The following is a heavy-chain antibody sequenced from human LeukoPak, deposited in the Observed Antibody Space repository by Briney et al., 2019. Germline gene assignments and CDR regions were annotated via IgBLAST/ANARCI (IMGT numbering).Heavy chain of an antibody. V-gene: IGHV4-4*02. CDR1: GFTFSSYAM. CDR3: VTNSIGYCSGGNCYQVSDS. Sequence: GSLRPSCAASGFTFSSYAMSWVRQAPGKGLEWIGEIYHSGSTNYNPSLKSRVTITVDKSKKQFSLKLSSVTAADTAVYYCVTNSIGYCSGGNCYQVSDSWGQGSLVTVSS. CDR2: IYHSGST. J-gene: IGHJ4*02. D-gene: IGHD2-15*01.